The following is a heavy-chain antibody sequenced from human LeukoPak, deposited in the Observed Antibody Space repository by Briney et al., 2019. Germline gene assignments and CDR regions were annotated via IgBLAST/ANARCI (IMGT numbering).Heavy chain of an antibody. Sequence: PSETLSLTCTVSGGSISSSSYFWGWIRQPPGKGLEWIATIYHTGSTFYNPSLKSRVTLSIDTSKKQFSLNLNFVTAADTAVYYCARPSISDFDYWGQGTLVTVSS. D-gene: IGHD4-11*01. CDR2: IYHTGST. CDR1: GGSISSSSYF. CDR3: ARPSISDFDY. J-gene: IGHJ4*02. V-gene: IGHV4-39*01.